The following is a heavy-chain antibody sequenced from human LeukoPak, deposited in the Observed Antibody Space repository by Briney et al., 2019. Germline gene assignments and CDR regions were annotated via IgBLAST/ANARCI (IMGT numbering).Heavy chain of an antibody. CDR1: GYTFTGHY. J-gene: IGHJ6*03. CDR3: ARDPLQDTVMVSYYYYCLDV. CDR2: INPNSGGT. Sequence: ASVKVSCKASGYTFTGHYMHWVRQAPGQGLEWMGWINPNSGGTNYAQKFQGRVTMTRDTSISTAYMEVSRLRSDDTAVYYCARDPLQDTVMVSYYYYCLDVWGKGTTVTVSS. D-gene: IGHD5-18*01. V-gene: IGHV1-2*02.